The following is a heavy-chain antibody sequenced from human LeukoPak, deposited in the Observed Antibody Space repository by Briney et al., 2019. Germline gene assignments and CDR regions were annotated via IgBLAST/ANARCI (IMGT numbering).Heavy chain of an antibody. Sequence: RTGGSLRLSCAASGFTFDDYGMSWVRQAPGKGLEWVSGINWNGGSTGYADSVKGRFTISRDNAKNTLYLQMHSLRAEDTAVYYCVRAADYGDYGGFDYWGQGTLVTVSS. CDR2: INWNGGST. V-gene: IGHV3-20*04. CDR1: GFTFDDYG. D-gene: IGHD4-17*01. J-gene: IGHJ4*02. CDR3: VRAADYGDYGGFDY.